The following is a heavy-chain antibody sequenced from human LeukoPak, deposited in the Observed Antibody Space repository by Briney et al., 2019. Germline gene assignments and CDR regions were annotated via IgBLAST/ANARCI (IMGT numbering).Heavy chain of an antibody. D-gene: IGHD3-10*01. CDR2: INHSGST. CDR3: ARGPSDVLLWFGETSLPFDY. Sequence: SETLSLTCAVYGGSFSGYYWSWIRQPPGKGLEWIGEINHSGSTNYNPSLKSRVTISVDTSKNQFSLKLSSVTAADTAVYYCARGPSDVLLWFGETSLPFDYWGQGTLVTVSS. J-gene: IGHJ4*02. V-gene: IGHV4-34*01. CDR1: GGSFSGYY.